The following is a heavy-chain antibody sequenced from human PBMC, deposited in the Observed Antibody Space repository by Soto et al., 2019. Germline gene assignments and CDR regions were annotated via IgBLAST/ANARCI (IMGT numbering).Heavy chain of an antibody. Sequence: SETLSLTCTVSGGSISSYYWSWIRQPPGKGLEWIGYIYYSGSTNYNPSLKSRVTISVDTSKNQFSLKLSSVTAADTAVYYCARVYDILTGYYDAFDIWGKGTMVTVSS. CDR3: ARVYDILTGYYDAFDI. J-gene: IGHJ3*02. V-gene: IGHV4-59*01. CDR1: GGSISSYY. D-gene: IGHD3-9*01. CDR2: IYYSGST.